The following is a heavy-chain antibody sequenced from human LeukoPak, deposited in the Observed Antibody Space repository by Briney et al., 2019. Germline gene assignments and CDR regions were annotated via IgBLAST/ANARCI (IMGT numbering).Heavy chain of an antibody. V-gene: IGHV3-9*03. CDR2: ISWNSAVI. CDR1: GFTFHSYA. Sequence: GGSLRLSCAASGFTFHSYAMHWVRQAPGKGPQWVSFISWNSAVIAYADSVKGRFTISRDNAKNSIYLQMNSLRPEDMALYYCVRGYGSGSSYYFDSWGQGTLVTVSS. CDR3: VRGYGSGSSYYFDS. J-gene: IGHJ4*02. D-gene: IGHD3-10*01.